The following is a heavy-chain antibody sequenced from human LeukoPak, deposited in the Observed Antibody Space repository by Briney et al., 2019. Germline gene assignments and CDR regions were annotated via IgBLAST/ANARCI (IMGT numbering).Heavy chain of an antibody. D-gene: IGHD1-26*01. CDR1: GFTFSSYD. J-gene: IGHJ3*01. CDR3: ARDYGTL. CDR2: ILYDGSNK. Sequence: GGSLRLSCAASGFTFSSYDMHWVRQAPGKGLEWVALILYDGSNKNYGDSVNGRSTISRDNSKNTVYLQMNSLRAEDTAVYYCARDYGTLWGQGTMVTVSS. V-gene: IGHV3-30*03.